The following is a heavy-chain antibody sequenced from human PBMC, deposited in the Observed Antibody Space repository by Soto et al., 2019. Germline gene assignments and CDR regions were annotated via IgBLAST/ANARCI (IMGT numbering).Heavy chain of an antibody. CDR2: INAGNGNT. J-gene: IGHJ5*02. CDR3: ARDVDWNYFNNWFDP. V-gene: IGHV1-3*01. CDR1: GYTFTSYA. D-gene: IGHD1-7*01. Sequence: GASVKVSCKASGYTFTSYAMHWVRQAPGQRLEWMGWINAGNGNTKYSQKFQGRVTITRDTSASTAYMELSSLRSEDTAVYYCARDVDWNYFNNWFDPWGQGTLVTVSS.